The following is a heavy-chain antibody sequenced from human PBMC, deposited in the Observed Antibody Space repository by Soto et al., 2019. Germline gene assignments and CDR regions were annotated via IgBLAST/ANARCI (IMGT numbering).Heavy chain of an antibody. V-gene: IGHV4-34*01. D-gene: IGHD3-3*01. CDR1: GGSFSGYY. J-gene: IGHJ4*02. CDR2: INHSGST. Sequence: QVQLQQWGAGLLKPSETLSLTCAVYGGSFSGYYWSWIRQPPGKGLEWIGEINHSGSTNYNPSLKSRVTISVDTSKNQFSLKLSSVTAADTAVYYCAREDFWSGYYRGGFDYWGQPTLVTVSS. CDR3: AREDFWSGYYRGGFDY.